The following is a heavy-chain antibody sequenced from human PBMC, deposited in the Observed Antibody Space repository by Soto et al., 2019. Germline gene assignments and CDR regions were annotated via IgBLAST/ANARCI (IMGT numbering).Heavy chain of an antibody. CDR3: ARAVVYYFDF. CDR1: GFTFSSYS. D-gene: IGHD6-6*01. Sequence: EVQLVESGGGLVKPGGSLRLSCAASGFTFSSYSMNWVRQAPGKGLEWVSSMSSSSSYIYYADSVKGRFTISRDNAKNSLYLQTNRLRAEDTAVYYCARAVVYYFDFWGQGTLVTVSS. CDR2: MSSSSSYI. V-gene: IGHV3-21*01. J-gene: IGHJ4*02.